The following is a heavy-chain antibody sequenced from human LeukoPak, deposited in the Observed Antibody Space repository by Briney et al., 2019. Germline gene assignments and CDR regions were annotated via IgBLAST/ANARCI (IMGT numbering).Heavy chain of an antibody. J-gene: IGHJ6*02. CDR2: INPNSGGT. V-gene: IGHV1-2*02. D-gene: IGHD1-26*01. Sequence: ASVKVSCKASGYTFTGYYMHWVRQAPGQELEWMGWINPNSGGTNYAQKFQDRVTMTRDTSISTAYMELSRLRADDTAVYYCARDDSGNYYYYGMDVWGQGTTVTVSS. CDR3: ARDDSGNYYYYGMDV. CDR1: GYTFTGYY.